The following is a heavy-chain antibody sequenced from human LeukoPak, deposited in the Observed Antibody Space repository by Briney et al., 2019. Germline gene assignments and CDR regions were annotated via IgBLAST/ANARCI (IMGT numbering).Heavy chain of an antibody. J-gene: IGHJ6*02. Sequence: GGSLRLSCAASGFTVSSNYMSWVRQAPGKGLEWVSVIYSGGSTYYADSVEGRFTISRDNSKNTLYLQMNSLRAEDTAVYYCARDPRAIVRGAYGMDVWGQGTTVTVSS. CDR1: GFTVSSNY. CDR3: ARDPRAIVRGAYGMDV. CDR2: IYSGGST. V-gene: IGHV3-66*01. D-gene: IGHD3-10*01.